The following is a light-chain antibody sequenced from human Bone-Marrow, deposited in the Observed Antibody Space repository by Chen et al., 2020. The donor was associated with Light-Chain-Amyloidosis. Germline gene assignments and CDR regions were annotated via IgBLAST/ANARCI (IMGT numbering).Light chain of an antibody. CDR3: SSYTITNTLV. J-gene: IGLJ1*01. CDR2: EVT. CDR1: RSDVGGDNH. Sequence: QSALTQPASVSGSPGQSITISCTGTRSDVGGDNHVSWYQQHPDKAPKLMIYEVTNRPSWVPDRFSGSKCDNTASLTISGLQTEDEADYFCSSYTITNTLVFGSGTRVTVL. V-gene: IGLV2-14*01.